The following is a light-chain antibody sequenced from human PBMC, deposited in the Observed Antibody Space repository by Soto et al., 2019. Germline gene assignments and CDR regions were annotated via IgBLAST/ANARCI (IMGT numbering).Light chain of an antibody. CDR1: ALPKQF. J-gene: IGLJ3*02. Sequence: SYELTQPPSMSVSPEQTARITCSGDALPKQFAYWYQQKTAQAPLLVIYKDTERPSGIPERFTGSNSGTTVTLTISGVQAEDEADYYCLSPYISGNSWVFGGGTMLTVL. CDR3: LSPYISGNSWV. CDR2: KDT. V-gene: IGLV3-25*02.